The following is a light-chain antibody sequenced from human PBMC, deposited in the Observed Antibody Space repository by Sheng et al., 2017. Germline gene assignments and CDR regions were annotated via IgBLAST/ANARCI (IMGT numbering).Light chain of an antibody. V-gene: IGLV3-21*02. J-gene: IGLJ2*01. CDR2: IIA. Sequence: SYVLTQPPSVSVAPGHTATITXGGDRFGSEGVHWYRRGQARPLSWSSMIIATGPQGSLSDFSGSNSGNTATLTISRVEAGDEADYYCHVWESTRDQPHVAFGGGTKLTVL. CDR1: RFGSEG. CDR3: HVWESTRDQPHVA.